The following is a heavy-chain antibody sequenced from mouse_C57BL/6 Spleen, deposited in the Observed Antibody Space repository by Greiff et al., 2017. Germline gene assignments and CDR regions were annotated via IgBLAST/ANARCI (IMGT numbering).Heavy chain of an antibody. CDR1: GFTFSDYG. Sequence: EVMLVESGGGLVKPGGSLKLSCAASGFTFSDYGMHWVRQAPEKGLEWVAYISRGSSTIYYADTVKGRFTISRDNAKNTLFLQMTSLRSEDTAMYYCARMIYYYGSDAKDYWGQGTSVTVSS. V-gene: IGHV5-17*01. CDR2: ISRGSSTI. CDR3: ARMIYYYGSDAKDY. D-gene: IGHD1-1*01. J-gene: IGHJ4*01.